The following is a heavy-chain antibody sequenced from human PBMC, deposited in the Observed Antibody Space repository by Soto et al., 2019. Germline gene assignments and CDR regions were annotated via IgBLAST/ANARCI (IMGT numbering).Heavy chain of an antibody. V-gene: IGHV1-69*01. Sequence: QVQLVQSGAEVKKPGSSVKVSCKASGGTFSSYAISWVRQAPGQGLEWMGGIIPIFGTANYAQKFQGRVTITADESTSTAYMELSSLRSEDTAGYYCARDSGRSSGLFYYGMDVWGQGTTVTVSS. CDR2: IIPIFGTA. CDR3: ARDSGRSSGLFYYGMDV. CDR1: GGTFSSYA. D-gene: IGHD6-6*01. J-gene: IGHJ6*02.